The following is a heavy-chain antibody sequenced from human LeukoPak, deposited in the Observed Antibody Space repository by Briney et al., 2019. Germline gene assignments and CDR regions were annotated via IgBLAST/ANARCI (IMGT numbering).Heavy chain of an antibody. Sequence: GGSLRLSCEASGFTSFNFPMNWVRKAPGKGLEWVSHIRSDGTITYADSVKGRFTISRGDAKTSVYLQMNSLRDEDTAMYYCARDNIWAFDIWGQGTMVTVSS. J-gene: IGHJ3*02. D-gene: IGHD3-9*01. V-gene: IGHV3-48*02. CDR2: IRSDGTI. CDR1: GFTSFNFP. CDR3: ARDNIWAFDI.